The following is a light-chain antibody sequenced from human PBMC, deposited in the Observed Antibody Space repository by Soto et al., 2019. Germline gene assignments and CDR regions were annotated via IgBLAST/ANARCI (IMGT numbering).Light chain of an antibody. CDR2: GAS. V-gene: IGKV3-20*01. J-gene: IGKJ1*01. CDR3: QQFGSSPRT. Sequence: EIVLTQSPGTLSLSPGERATLSCRASQTISSSYLAWFQQKPGQAPRLLIYGASRRATGVPDRFSGGGSGTDXXXTISRLEPEDFAVYYCQQFGSSPRTFGQGAKVEIK. CDR1: QTISSSY.